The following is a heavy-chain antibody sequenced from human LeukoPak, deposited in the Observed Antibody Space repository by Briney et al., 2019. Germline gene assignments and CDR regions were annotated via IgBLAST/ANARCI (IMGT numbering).Heavy chain of an antibody. D-gene: IGHD1-14*01. Sequence: PGGSLRLSCAASGFTFDDYAMHWVRHAPGKGLEWVSGISWNSGSIDYADSVKGRFTISRDNAKNSLYLQMNSLRAEDTALYYCARSEDLSYFDYWGQGTLVTVSS. CDR2: ISWNSGSI. CDR3: ARSEDLSYFDY. CDR1: GFTFDDYA. V-gene: IGHV3-9*01. J-gene: IGHJ4*02.